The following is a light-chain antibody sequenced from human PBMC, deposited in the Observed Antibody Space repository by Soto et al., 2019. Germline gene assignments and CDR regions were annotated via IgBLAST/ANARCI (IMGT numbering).Light chain of an antibody. CDR2: GAS. CDR3: LQTYNLPRT. V-gene: IGKV1-39*01. Sequence: DIQMTQSPSSLSASVGDRVTITCRASQAIESNLGWYQQKAGKPPTQLIYGASALQSGVPVRFSGSASGTDFTLTIRNMQREDFATYYCLQTYNLPRTFGQGTKVDIK. J-gene: IGKJ1*01. CDR1: QAIESN.